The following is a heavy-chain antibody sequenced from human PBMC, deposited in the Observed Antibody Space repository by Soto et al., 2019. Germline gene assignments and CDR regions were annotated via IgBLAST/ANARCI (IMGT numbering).Heavy chain of an antibody. CDR3: AKDPVLTGMEDS. V-gene: IGHV3-30*18. Sequence: QVQLVESGGGVVQPGRSLRLSCAASGFTFSSYGMHWVRQAPGKGLEWVAVISYDGSNKYYADSVKGRFTISRDNSKNTLYLQMNSLRAEDTAVYYCAKDPVLTGMEDSWGQGTMVTVSS. J-gene: IGHJ3*02. D-gene: IGHD1-20*01. CDR2: ISYDGSNK. CDR1: GFTFSSYG.